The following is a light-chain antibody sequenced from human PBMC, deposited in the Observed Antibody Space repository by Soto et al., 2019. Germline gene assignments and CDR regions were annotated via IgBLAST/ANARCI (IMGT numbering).Light chain of an antibody. Sequence: IVMTQSPATLSVSPGERATLSCRASQSFGNNPACYQEKPGQAPRLLIYGASTRATGIPARFSGSGSGTVFTLTISSLQSEDFAIYSCQQYNNWPFTVGPGTKVDSK. V-gene: IGKV3D-15*01. CDR3: QQYNNWPFT. J-gene: IGKJ3*01. CDR2: GAS. CDR1: QSFGNN.